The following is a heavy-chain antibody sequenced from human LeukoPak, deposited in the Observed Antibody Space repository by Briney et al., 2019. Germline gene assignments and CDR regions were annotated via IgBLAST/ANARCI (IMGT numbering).Heavy chain of an antibody. CDR3: ARGGVYSGYDLRRRLFDY. CDR1: GFTFSSYG. CDR2: IHYDRSDK. J-gene: IGHJ4*02. Sequence: GGSLRLSCAASGFTFSSYGMHWVRQAPGKGLEWVAFIHYDRSDKYYADSVKGRFTISRDNAKNSLYLQMNRLRAEDTAVYYCARGGVYSGYDLRRRLFDYWGQGTLVTVSS. V-gene: IGHV3-30*02. D-gene: IGHD5-12*01.